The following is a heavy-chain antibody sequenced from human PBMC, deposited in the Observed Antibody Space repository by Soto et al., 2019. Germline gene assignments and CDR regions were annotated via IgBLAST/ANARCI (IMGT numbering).Heavy chain of an antibody. V-gene: IGHV3-23*01. J-gene: IGHJ6*02. D-gene: IGHD3-3*01. Sequence: GGSLRLSCAASGFTFSSYAMSWVRQAPGKGLEWVSAISGSGGSTYYADSVKGRFTISRDNSKNTLYLQMNSLRAEDTAVYYCAKDLGYDFWSGYDIYYYSYGMDVWGQGTTVTVSS. CDR2: ISGSGGST. CDR3: AKDLGYDFWSGYDIYYYSYGMDV. CDR1: GFTFSSYA.